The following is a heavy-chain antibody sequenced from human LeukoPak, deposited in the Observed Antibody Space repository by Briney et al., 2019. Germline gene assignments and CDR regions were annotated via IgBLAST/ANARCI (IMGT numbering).Heavy chain of an antibody. CDR3: ARDLIPGIAVAGTETYYGMDV. D-gene: IGHD6-19*01. V-gene: IGHV3-30-3*01. CDR1: GFTFSSYA. J-gene: IGHJ6*02. CDR2: ISYDGSNK. Sequence: GRSLRLSCAASGFTFSSYAMHWVRQAPGKGLEWVAVISYDGSNKYYADSVKGRFTISRDNSKNTLYLQMNSLRAEDTAVYYCARDLIPGIAVAGTETYYGMDVWGQGTTVTVSS.